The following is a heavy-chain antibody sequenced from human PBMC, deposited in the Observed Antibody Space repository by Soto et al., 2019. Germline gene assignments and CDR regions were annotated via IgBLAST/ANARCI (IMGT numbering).Heavy chain of an antibody. J-gene: IGHJ4*02. Sequence: QVQLVESGGGLVKPGGSLRLSCAASGFTFGDYYMSWIRQAPGKGLEWVSYISSSGSSKYYVDSVRGRFTISRDNAKNSLYLQMDSMGVEDMAVYYCARAAADRLAVWYWGQGTLVTVSS. CDR2: ISSSGSSK. CDR1: GFTFGDYY. V-gene: IGHV3-11*01. D-gene: IGHD3-16*01. CDR3: ARAAADRLAVWY.